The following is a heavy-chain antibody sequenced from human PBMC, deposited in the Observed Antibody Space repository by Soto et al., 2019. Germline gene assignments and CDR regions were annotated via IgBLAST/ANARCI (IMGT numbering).Heavy chain of an antibody. Sequence: PGGSLRLSCAASGLPFSSYVMAWVRQAPGKGLEWVSGISGGGINTFYADSVKGRFTISKDNSKNTLLLQMNSLGAEDTAVYYCAKDSNKYSSSLRGRYFDYWGQG. D-gene: IGHD4-4*01. CDR1: GLPFSSYV. CDR3: AKDSNKYSSSLRGRYFDY. V-gene: IGHV3-23*01. J-gene: IGHJ4*02. CDR2: ISGGGINT.